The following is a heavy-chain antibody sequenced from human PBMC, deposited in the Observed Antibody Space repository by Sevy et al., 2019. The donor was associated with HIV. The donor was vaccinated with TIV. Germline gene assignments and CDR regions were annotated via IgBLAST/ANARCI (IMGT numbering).Heavy chain of an antibody. CDR3: ARELVASGPAFDY. D-gene: IGHD3-3*02. CDR2: ISGGGNTI. J-gene: IGHJ4*02. V-gene: IGHV3-48*03. Sequence: GGSLRLSCAASGFTFSGYEMNWVRQAPGKGLEWVSYISGGGNTIYYANSVKGRFTISRDNAKNSLYLQMNSLRAEDTAVYYWARELVASGPAFDYWGQGSLVTVSS. CDR1: GFTFSGYE.